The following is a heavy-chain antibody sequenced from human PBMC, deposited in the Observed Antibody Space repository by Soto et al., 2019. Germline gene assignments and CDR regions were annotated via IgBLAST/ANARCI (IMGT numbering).Heavy chain of an antibody. J-gene: IGHJ6*02. CDR1: SGSFSDYY. CDR2: INDSGIS. V-gene: IGHV4-34*01. CDR3: ARGKVVVGGRFVYYYYGMDV. D-gene: IGHD2-21*01. Sequence: PSETLSLTCAFYSGSFSDYYWSWIRQPPGKGLEWIGEINDSGISNYNPSLKSRVTISLDTSKNQFSLRLSSVTAADTAVYYCARGKVVVGGRFVYYYYGMDVWGQGTTVT.